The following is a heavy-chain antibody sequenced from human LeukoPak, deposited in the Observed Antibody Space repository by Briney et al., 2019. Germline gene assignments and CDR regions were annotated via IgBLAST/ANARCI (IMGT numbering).Heavy chain of an antibody. CDR1: GGSISPYF. J-gene: IGHJ5*02. CDR3: ARDDYRGVTNFDP. D-gene: IGHD3-10*01. CDR2: ISYTGCT. Sequence: MSSETLSLTCTVAGGSISPYFWSWMRQTPGKGLEWIGYISYTGCTNYNPALKSRVTISVDTSKNQFSLQLTSLTAADTAVYYCARDDYRGVTNFDPWGQGTLVTVSP. V-gene: IGHV4-59*01.